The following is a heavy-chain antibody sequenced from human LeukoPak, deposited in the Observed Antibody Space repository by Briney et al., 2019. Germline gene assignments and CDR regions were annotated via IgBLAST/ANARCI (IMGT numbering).Heavy chain of an antibody. CDR1: GYTFTSYD. J-gene: IGHJ4*02. D-gene: IGHD6-6*01. CDR2: MNPNSGNT. V-gene: IGHV1-8*01. Sequence: ASVKVSCKASGYTFTSYDINWVRQATGQGLEWMGWMNPNSGNTGYAQKFQGRVTMTRNTSISTAYMELSSLRSEDTAVYYCARDMGYSSSVDYWGQGTLVTVSS. CDR3: ARDMGYSSSVDY.